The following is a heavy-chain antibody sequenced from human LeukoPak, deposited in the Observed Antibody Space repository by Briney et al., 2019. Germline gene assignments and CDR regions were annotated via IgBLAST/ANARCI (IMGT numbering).Heavy chain of an antibody. CDR3: ARQYYDYVWGSYHDY. J-gene: IGHJ4*02. D-gene: IGHD3-16*02. V-gene: IGHV1-2*02. CDR2: INPNSGGT. Sequence: GASVKVSCKASGYTFTSYYMHWVRQAPGQGLEWMGWINPNSGGTNYAQKFQGRVTMTRDTSISTAYMELSRLRSDDTAVYYCARQYYDYVWGSYHDYWGQGTLVTVSS. CDR1: GYTFTSYY.